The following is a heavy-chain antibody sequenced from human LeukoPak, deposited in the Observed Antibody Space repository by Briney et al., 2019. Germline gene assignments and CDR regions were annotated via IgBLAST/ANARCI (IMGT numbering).Heavy chain of an antibody. CDR1: GYTFTGYY. Sequence: ASVKVSCQASGYTFTGYYMHWVRQAPGQGLEWMGWINPNSGGTNYAQKFQGRVTMTRGTSISTAYMELSRLRSDDTAVYYCARGRVFFHYYMDVWGKGTTVTVSS. CDR2: INPNSGGT. V-gene: IGHV1-2*02. J-gene: IGHJ6*03. D-gene: IGHD2/OR15-2a*01. CDR3: ARGRVFFHYYMDV.